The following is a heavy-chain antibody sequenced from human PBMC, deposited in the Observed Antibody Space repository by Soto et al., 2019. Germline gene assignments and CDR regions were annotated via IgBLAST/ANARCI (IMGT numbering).Heavy chain of an antibody. CDR3: AREDFGSCSSTTCLNWFDP. Sequence: SETLSLTCTVSGGSISSYYWSWIRQPPGKGLEWIGYIYYSGSTSYNPSLKSRVTISVDTSKNQLSLRLVSVTAADTALYFCAREDFGSCSSTTCLNWFDPWGQGTLVTVSS. J-gene: IGHJ5*02. V-gene: IGHV4-59*01. D-gene: IGHD2-2*01. CDR2: IYYSGST. CDR1: GGSISSYY.